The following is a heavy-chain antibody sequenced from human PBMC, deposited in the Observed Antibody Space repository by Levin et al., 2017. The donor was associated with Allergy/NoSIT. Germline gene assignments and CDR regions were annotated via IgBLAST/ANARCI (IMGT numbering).Heavy chain of an antibody. Sequence: GESLKISCKTSGYTFTTYGITWVRQAPGQGLEWMGWFSAYNDDANYAQKFQGRVTLTADTSTTTAYFELRSLTSDDTALYYCAITAGPTDFDFWGQGTLVSVSS. D-gene: IGHD6-13*01. CDR2: FSAYNDDA. CDR1: GYTFTTYG. V-gene: IGHV1-18*01. J-gene: IGHJ4*02. CDR3: AITAGPTDFDF.